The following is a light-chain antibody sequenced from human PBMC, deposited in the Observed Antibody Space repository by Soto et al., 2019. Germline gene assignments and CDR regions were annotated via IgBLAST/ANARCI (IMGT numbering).Light chain of an antibody. Sequence: QSVLTQPPSVSGAPGQRVTISCTGSSSNIGAGHDVHWYQQLPGTAPKLLIYGNGNRPSGVPDRFSGSKSGTSASLAITGLQADDEADYYCISYTGSDTSYVFGTGTKLTVL. V-gene: IGLV1-40*01. CDR3: ISYTGSDTSYV. CDR1: SSNIGAGHD. CDR2: GNG. J-gene: IGLJ1*01.